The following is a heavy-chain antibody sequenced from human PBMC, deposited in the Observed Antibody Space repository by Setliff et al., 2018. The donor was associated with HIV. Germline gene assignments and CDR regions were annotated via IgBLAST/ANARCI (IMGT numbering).Heavy chain of an antibody. Sequence: GGSLRLSCAASGFTFSNYWMDWVRQAPGKGLEWVAVIWYDASGEHYADSVKGRFTISRDNSKNILYLQMNSLRAEDTAMYFCARDLRGSNFGVSEYWGQGTPVTVSS. V-gene: IGHV3-33*08. CDR1: GFTFSNYW. J-gene: IGHJ4*02. D-gene: IGHD1-26*01. CDR2: IWYDASGE. CDR3: ARDLRGSNFGVSEY.